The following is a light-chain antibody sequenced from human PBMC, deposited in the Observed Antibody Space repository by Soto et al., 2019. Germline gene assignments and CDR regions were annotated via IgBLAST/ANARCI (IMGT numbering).Light chain of an antibody. J-gene: IGKJ1*01. CDR1: QSISNY. Sequence: DIQMRQSPSSLSASVGDRVTITCRASQSISNYLNWYQQVPGRAPKILIYGATSLESGVPSRFSGTGSGTDFTLTISNLQPEDFATYYCQQSHSSPTFGQGTKV. CDR3: QQSHSSPT. V-gene: IGKV1-39*01. CDR2: GAT.